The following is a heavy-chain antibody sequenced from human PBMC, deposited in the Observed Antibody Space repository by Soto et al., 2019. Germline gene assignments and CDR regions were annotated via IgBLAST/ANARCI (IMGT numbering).Heavy chain of an antibody. D-gene: IGHD3-22*01. Sequence: DVQLVESGGGLVQPGWSLRLSCAASGFNFDDYAMHWVRQAPGKGLEWVSGISWNSGSIGYADSVKGRFTISRDNAKNSLHLQMNSLRAEDTALYYCVKDPGYYDVRGAFDIWGQGTMVTVSS. V-gene: IGHV3-9*01. CDR1: GFNFDDYA. CDR2: ISWNSGSI. J-gene: IGHJ3*02. CDR3: VKDPGYYDVRGAFDI.